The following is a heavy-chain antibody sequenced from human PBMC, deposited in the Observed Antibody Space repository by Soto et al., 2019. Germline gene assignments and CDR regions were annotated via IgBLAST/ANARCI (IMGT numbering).Heavy chain of an antibody. Sequence: EVQLVESGGGLVQPGGSLRLSWATSGFTFSSYEMNWVRQAPGKGLEWVSYISSSGSTIYYADSVKGRFTISRDNAKNSLYLQLDSLRAEDTAVYSCARDQEAGSFFPYYYGMDVWGQGTTVTVSS. V-gene: IGHV3-48*03. J-gene: IGHJ6*02. CDR3: ARDQEAGSFFPYYYGMDV. D-gene: IGHD6-13*01. CDR1: GFTFSSYE. CDR2: ISSSGSTI.